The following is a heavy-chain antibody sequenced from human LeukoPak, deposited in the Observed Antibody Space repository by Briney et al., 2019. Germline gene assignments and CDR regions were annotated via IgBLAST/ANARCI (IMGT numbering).Heavy chain of an antibody. CDR2: IYYSGST. D-gene: IGHD5-18*01. Sequence: SETLSLTCTVSGGSISSYYWSWIRQPPGKGLEWIGYIYYSGSTNYNPSLKSRVTISVDTPKNQFSLKLSSVTAADTAVYYCARTYSYGLDYWGQGTLVTVSS. CDR3: ARTYSYGLDY. CDR1: GGSISSYY. J-gene: IGHJ4*02. V-gene: IGHV4-59*01.